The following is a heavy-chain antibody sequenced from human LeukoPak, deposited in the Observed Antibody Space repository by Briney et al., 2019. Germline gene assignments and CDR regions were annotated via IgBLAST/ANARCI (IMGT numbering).Heavy chain of an antibody. CDR3: ASGLGSYYYGSGSYYDY. J-gene: IGHJ4*02. CDR2: ISAYNGNT. CDR1: GYTFTSYG. V-gene: IGHV1-18*01. D-gene: IGHD3-10*01. Sequence: ASVNVSCKASGYTFTSYGISWVRQAPGQGLEWMGWISAYNGNTNYAQKLQGRVTMPTDTSTSTAYMELRSLRSDDTAVYYCASGLGSYYYGSGSYYDYWGQGTLVTVSS.